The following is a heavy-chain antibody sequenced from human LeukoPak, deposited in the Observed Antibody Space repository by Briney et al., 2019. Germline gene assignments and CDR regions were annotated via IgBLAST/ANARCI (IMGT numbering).Heavy chain of an antibody. J-gene: IGHJ6*04. CDR1: GFTFGDYA. CDR2: IASETYGGTA. V-gene: IGHV3-49*04. CDR3: AELGITMIGGV. D-gene: IGHD3-10*02. Sequence: PGGSLRLSCTASGFTFGDYAMTWVRQAPGKGLEWVGFIASETYGGTAEYAASVKGRFTISRDNAKNSLYLQMNSLRAEDTAVYYCAELGITMIGGVWGKGTTVTISS.